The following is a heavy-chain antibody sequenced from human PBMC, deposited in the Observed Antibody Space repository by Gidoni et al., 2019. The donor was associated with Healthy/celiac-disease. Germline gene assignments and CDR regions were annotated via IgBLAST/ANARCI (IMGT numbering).Heavy chain of an antibody. Sequence: QVQLVESGGGVVQPGRTLRLSCAAAGFTFSSYAMHWVRQAPGKGLEWVAVISYDGSNKYYAASGKGLFTSSRDNSKHTLYLQMTSLRAEDTAVSSCARGQWLFDYWGQGTLVTVSS. CDR2: ISYDGSNK. V-gene: IGHV3-30*04. D-gene: IGHD6-19*01. CDR3: ARGQWLFDY. J-gene: IGHJ4*02. CDR1: GFTFSSYA.